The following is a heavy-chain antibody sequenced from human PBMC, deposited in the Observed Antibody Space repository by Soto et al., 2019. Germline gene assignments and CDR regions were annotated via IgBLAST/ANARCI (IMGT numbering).Heavy chain of an antibody. CDR3: ARGSGLRGDYFDY. J-gene: IGHJ4*02. D-gene: IGHD5-12*01. Sequence: KLQGRVTMTTDTSTSTAYMELRSLKSDDTAVYYCARGSGLRGDYFDYWGQGTLVTVSS. V-gene: IGHV1-18*01.